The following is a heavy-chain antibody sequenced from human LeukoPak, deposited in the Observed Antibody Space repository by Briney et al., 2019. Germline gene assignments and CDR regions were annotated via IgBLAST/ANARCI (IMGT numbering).Heavy chain of an antibody. V-gene: IGHV3-23*01. J-gene: IGHJ3*02. Sequence: GGSLRLSCAASGFTFYSYAMTWVRQAPGKGLEWVSAISGSGGGTHCADSVKGRFTISRDNSKNTLYLQMNSLRAEDTAVYYCAKLGGAARYDAFDIWGQGTMVTVSS. CDR1: GFTFYSYA. CDR2: ISGSGGGT. CDR3: AKLGGAARYDAFDI. D-gene: IGHD2-15*01.